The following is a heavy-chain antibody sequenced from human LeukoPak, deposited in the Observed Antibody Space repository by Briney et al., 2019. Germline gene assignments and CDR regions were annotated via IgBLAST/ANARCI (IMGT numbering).Heavy chain of an antibody. CDR2: INPSGGST. CDR3: ARETNLGYCSSTSCYSAVFDY. D-gene: IGHD2-2*01. J-gene: IGHJ4*02. Sequence: GASVKVSCKASGYTFTSHHMHWVRQAPGQGLEWMGIINPSGGSTSYAQKFQGRVTMTRDMSTSTVYMELSSLRSEDTAVYYCARETNLGYCSSTSCYSAVFDYWGQGALVTVSS. V-gene: IGHV1-46*01. CDR1: GYTFTSHH.